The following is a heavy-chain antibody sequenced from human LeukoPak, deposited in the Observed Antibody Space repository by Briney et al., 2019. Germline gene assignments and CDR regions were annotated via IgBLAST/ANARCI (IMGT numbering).Heavy chain of an antibody. CDR2: IYASGTT. CDR3: SGWSANFDY. D-gene: IGHD6-19*01. CDR1: GGSISSYY. V-gene: IGHV4-4*07. Sequence: SETLSLTCSVSGGSISSYYWSWIRQPAGKGLEWIGRIYASGTTNYNPSLKSRVTMSVDTSKNQISLKVRSVTAADTAVYYSSGWSANFDYWGQGTLVTVSP. J-gene: IGHJ4*02.